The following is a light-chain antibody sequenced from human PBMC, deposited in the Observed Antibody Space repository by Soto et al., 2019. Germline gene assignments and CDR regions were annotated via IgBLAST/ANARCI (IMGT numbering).Light chain of an antibody. J-gene: IGKJ2*02. V-gene: IGKV3-11*01. CDR3: QQRSNWPRGT. CDR1: QSVGSY. CDR2: DAS. Sequence: EIVLTQSPATLSLSPGERATLACRASQSVGSYLAWYQHKPGQAPRLLIHDASNRATGIPARFSGSGSATDFALTISSLEPEASAVYYCQQRSNWPRGTFGQGTKLEIK.